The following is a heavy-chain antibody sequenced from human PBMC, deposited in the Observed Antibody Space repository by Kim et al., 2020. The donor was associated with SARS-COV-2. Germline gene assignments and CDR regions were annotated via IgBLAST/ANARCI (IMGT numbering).Heavy chain of an antibody. D-gene: IGHD2-15*01. CDR3: ARERVCSDGSCYSYWFYP. CDR1: GGSMSGYF. V-gene: IGHV4-4*07. Sequence: SETLSLTCTVSGGSMSGYFWSWIRLPAGKGLEWIGRIYSSGSTNYNPSVEGRISMSIDTSKNQFSLRLSYVTAADTAVYYCARERVCSDGSCYSYWFYPWGQGTLVTVSS. CDR2: IYSSGST. J-gene: IGHJ5*02.